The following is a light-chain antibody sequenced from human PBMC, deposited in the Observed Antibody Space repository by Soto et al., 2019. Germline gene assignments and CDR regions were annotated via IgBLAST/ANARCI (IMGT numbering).Light chain of an antibody. CDR1: RSNIGSIS. J-gene: IGLJ1*01. Sequence: QSVLTQPPSASETPGQRVVISCSGSRSNIGSISVNWYQQLPGTAPKLLIYMDNQRPSGVPDRFSGSKSGTSVSLAISGLQSEDEADYYCASWDDRLKGYVFGTGTKLTVL. CDR2: MDN. V-gene: IGLV1-44*01. CDR3: ASWDDRLKGYV.